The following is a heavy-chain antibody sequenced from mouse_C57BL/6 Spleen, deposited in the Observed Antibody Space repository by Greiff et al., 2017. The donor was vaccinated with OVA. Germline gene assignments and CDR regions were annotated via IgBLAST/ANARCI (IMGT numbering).Heavy chain of an antibody. CDR3: ARDPTVVNWYFDV. D-gene: IGHD1-1*01. CDR1: GFTFSSYA. V-gene: IGHV5-4*01. J-gene: IGHJ1*03. Sequence: EVMLVESGGGLVKPGGSLKLSCAASGFTFSSYAMSWVRQTPEKRLEWVATISDGGSYTYYPDNAKNNLYLQMSHLKSEDTAMYYCARDPTVVNWYFDVWGTGTTVTVSS. CDR2: ISDGGSYT.